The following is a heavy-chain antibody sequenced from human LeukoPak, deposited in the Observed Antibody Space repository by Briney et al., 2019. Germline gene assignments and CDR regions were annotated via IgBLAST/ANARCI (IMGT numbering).Heavy chain of an antibody. CDR1: GYSISSGYY. Sequence: SETLSLTCAASGYSISSGYYWGWIRQPPGKGLEWIGSIYHSGSTYYNPSLKSRVTISVDTSKNQFSLKLSSVTAADTAVYYCARVTIGYYYYYYYMDVWGKGTTVTVSS. CDR2: IYHSGST. J-gene: IGHJ6*03. D-gene: IGHD3-3*01. CDR3: ARVTIGYYYYYYYMDV. V-gene: IGHV4-38-2*01.